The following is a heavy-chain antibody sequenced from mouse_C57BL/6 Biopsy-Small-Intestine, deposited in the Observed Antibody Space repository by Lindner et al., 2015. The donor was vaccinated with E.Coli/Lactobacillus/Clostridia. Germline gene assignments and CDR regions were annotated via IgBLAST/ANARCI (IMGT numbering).Heavy chain of an antibody. CDR1: GYTFTDYY. J-gene: IGHJ3*01. CDR3: ARSDYNNYSFVY. V-gene: IGHV1-84*01. D-gene: IGHD2-5*01. CDR2: IYPGGGNT. Sequence: VQLQESGPELVKPGASVKISCKASGYTFTDYYINWVKQRPGQGLEWIGWIYPGGGNTECDEKFTGKATLTVDTSSSTADMQLTSLTSEDSAVYFCARSDYNNYSFVYWGQGTLVTVSA.